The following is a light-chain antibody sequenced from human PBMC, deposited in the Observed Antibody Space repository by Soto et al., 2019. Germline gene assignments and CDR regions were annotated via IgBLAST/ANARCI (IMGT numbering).Light chain of an antibody. CDR1: QSISTW. J-gene: IGKJ2*01. V-gene: IGKV1-5*01. CDR2: DAS. Sequence: DSQMTQSPSTLSASVGDRVTITCRASQSISTWLAWYQQKPGEAPKLLIYDASTLESGVPSRFSGSGSGTQFTLTISSLQPDDFATYYCQQYNSFSYTFGQGTKVDI. CDR3: QQYNSFSYT.